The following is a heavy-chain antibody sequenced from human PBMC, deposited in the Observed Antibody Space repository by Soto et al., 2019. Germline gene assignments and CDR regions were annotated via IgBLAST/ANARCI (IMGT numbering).Heavy chain of an antibody. CDR3: ARDGGGDSSSWSTAYYYYYMDV. Sequence: ASVKVSCKASGYTFTSYGISWVRQAPGQGLEWMGWISAYNGNTNYAQKLQGRVTMTTDTSTSTAYMELRSLRSDDTAVYYCARDGGGDSSSWSTAYYYYYMDVWGKGTTVT. CDR1: GYTFTSYG. J-gene: IGHJ6*03. V-gene: IGHV1-18*01. CDR2: ISAYNGNT. D-gene: IGHD6-13*01.